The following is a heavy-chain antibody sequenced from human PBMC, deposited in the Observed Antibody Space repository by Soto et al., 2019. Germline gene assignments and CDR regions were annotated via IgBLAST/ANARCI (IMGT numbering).Heavy chain of an antibody. Sequence: QVQLVESGGGVVQPGRSLRLSCAASGFTFSSYDMQWVRQAPGKGLEWVAVIWYDGNNKYYTDSVKGRFTISRDNSKNTLYLQMNSLRAEDTAVYYCARDRSSSSLDYWGQGTLVTVSS. J-gene: IGHJ4*02. CDR1: GFTFSSYD. CDR3: ARDRSSSSLDY. D-gene: IGHD6-6*01. CDR2: IWYDGNNK. V-gene: IGHV3-33*01.